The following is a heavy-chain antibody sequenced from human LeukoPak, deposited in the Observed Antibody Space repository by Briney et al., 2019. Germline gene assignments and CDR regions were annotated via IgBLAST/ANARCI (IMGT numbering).Heavy chain of an antibody. Sequence: GASVKVSCKASGYIFTTYDIGWVRQATGQGLEWMGWLNPTSGNAGYAQKFQGRVTISRNTSMSTAYMELSSLRSDDTAIYYCARRKFLGWFDPWGQGTLVTVSS. CDR1: GYIFTTYD. CDR2: LNPTSGNA. V-gene: IGHV1-8*03. D-gene: IGHD7-27*01. CDR3: ARRKFLGWFDP. J-gene: IGHJ5*02.